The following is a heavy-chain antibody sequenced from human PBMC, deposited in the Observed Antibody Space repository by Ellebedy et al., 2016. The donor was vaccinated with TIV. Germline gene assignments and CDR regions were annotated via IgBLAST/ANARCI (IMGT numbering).Heavy chain of an antibody. V-gene: IGHV1-69*13. CDR1: GGTFNNYA. CDR3: GRAESGGYAWDY. CDR2: IIPIFGTA. J-gene: IGHJ4*02. Sequence: AASVKVSCKASGGTFNNYAISWVRQAPGQGLEWMGGIIPIFGTANYAQKFRGRVTITADESTSAVYMDLSSLRYEDTAVYYCGRAESGGYAWDYWGQGTLVTVSS. D-gene: IGHD5-12*01.